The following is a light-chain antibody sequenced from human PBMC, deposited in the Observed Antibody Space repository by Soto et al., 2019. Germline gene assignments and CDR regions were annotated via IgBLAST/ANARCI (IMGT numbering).Light chain of an antibody. CDR1: QSLLHSNGYNY. V-gene: IGKV2-28*01. Sequence: DIVMTQSPLSLPVTPGEPASISCRSSQSLLHSNGYNYLDWYLQKPGQSPQLLIYLGSNRASGVXDXXSCSGSGTDFTLKISRVEAEDVGVYYCMQALQAPWTFGQGTKVEIK. CDR2: LGS. CDR3: MQALQAPWT. J-gene: IGKJ1*01.